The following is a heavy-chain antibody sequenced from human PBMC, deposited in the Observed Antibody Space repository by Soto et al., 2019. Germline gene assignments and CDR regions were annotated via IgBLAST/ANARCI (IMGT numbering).Heavy chain of an antibody. D-gene: IGHD6-19*01. CDR3: AREKWGSGSRWFDP. CDR2: INVGNGNT. Sequence: ASVKVSCKASGYTLITYSMHWVRQAPGQRLEWMGWINVGNGNTKYSQNFQGRVTITQDTSASTAYMELSSLRFEDTALYYCAREKWGSGSRWFDPWGQGTLVTVS. CDR1: GYTLITYS. V-gene: IGHV1-3*01. J-gene: IGHJ5*02.